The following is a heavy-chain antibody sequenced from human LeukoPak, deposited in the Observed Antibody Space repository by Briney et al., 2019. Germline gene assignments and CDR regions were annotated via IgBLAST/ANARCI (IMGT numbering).Heavy chain of an antibody. CDR2: INHSGST. CDR3: ARSGDSYLDY. D-gene: IGHD2-21*02. Sequence: PSETLSLTCAVYGVSFSGYYWSWIRQPPGKGLEWIGEINHSGSTNYNPPLKSRVTISVDTSKNQFSLKLSSVTAADTAVYYCARSGDSYLDYWGQGTLVTVSS. V-gene: IGHV4-34*01. J-gene: IGHJ4*02. CDR1: GVSFSGYY.